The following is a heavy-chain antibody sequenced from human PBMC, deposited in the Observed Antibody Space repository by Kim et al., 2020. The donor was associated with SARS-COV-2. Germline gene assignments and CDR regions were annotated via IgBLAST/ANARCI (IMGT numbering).Heavy chain of an antibody. V-gene: IGHV1-69*04. J-gene: IGHJ6*02. Sequence: SVKVSCKASVGTFSSYAISWVRQAPGQGLEWMGRIIPILVIANYAQKFQGRVTITADKSTSTAYMDLSSLRSEDTAVYFFASNLYSASYYYYYGMDVWGQGTTVTVSS. CDR2: IIPILVIA. CDR3: ASNLYSASYYYYYGMDV. CDR1: VGTFSSYA. D-gene: IGHD6-13*01.